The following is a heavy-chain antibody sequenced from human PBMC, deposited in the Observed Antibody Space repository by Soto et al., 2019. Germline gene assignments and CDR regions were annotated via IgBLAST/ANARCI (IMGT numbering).Heavy chain of an antibody. V-gene: IGHV4-59*01. CDR3: ARGQYYGSGRYHEELNWFDP. CDR1: GGSISSYY. CDR2: IYYSGST. J-gene: IGHJ5*02. D-gene: IGHD3-10*01. Sequence: PSETLSLTCTVSGGSISSYYWSWIRQPPGKGLEWIGYIYYSGSTNYNPSLKSRVTISVDTSKNQFSLKLSSVTAADTAVYYCARGQYYGSGRYHEELNWFDPWGQGTLVTVSS.